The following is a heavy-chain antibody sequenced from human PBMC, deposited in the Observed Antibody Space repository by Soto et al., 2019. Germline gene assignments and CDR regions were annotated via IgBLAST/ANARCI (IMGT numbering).Heavy chain of an antibody. V-gene: IGHV4-4*07. CDR3: VRGDVFDI. CDR2: IYTTGNA. Sequence: QLHLQESGPGLVKPSETLSLRCSVSDGSISGYYLSWVRQPGGKGLEWIGRIYTTGNANYNPTLKHRVTMSVDTSQNCFSLELTYVTAADPAMYSCVRGDVFDIWGRRIEVTVSS. CDR1: DGSISGYY. D-gene: IGHD3-10*01. J-gene: IGHJ3*02.